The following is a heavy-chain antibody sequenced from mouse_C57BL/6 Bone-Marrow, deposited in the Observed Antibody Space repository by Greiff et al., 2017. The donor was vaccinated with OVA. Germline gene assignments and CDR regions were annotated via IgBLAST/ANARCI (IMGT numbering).Heavy chain of an antibody. J-gene: IGHJ3*01. CDR1: GYTFTSYW. D-gene: IGHD2-1*01. CDR3: AREIYYGNPFAY. Sequence: QVQLKEPGAELVKPGASVKMSCKASGYTFTSYWITWVKQRPGQGLAWIGDIYPGSGSTNYNEKFKSKATLTVDTSSSTAYMQLSSLTSEDSAVYYCAREIYYGNPFAYWGQGTLVTVSA. V-gene: IGHV1-55*01. CDR2: IYPGSGST.